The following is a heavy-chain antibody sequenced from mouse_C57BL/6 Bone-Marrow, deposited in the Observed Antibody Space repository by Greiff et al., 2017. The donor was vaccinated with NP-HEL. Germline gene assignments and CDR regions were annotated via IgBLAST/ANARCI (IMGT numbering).Heavy chain of an antibody. CDR1: GYTFTSYW. Sequence: QVQLQQPGAELVKPGASVKLSCKASGYTFTSYWMHWVKQRPGQGLEWIGIIHPNSGSTNYNEKFKSKATLTVDKSSSTAYMQLSSLTSEDSAVYYCARPSYYSNWDYWGQGTTLTVSS. CDR2: IHPNSGST. J-gene: IGHJ2*01. CDR3: ARPSYYSNWDY. D-gene: IGHD2-5*01. V-gene: IGHV1-64*01.